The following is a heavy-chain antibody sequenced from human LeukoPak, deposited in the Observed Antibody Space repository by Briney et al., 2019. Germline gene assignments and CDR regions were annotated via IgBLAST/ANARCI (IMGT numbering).Heavy chain of an antibody. CDR2: IKQDGSER. V-gene: IGHV3-7*01. CDR1: GFTFSSYW. J-gene: IGHJ4*02. CDR3: AREYSSDWPTRFDY. Sequence: PGGSLRLSCAASGFTFSSYWMTWVRQAPGEGLEWVATIKQDGSERYYVDSVKGRFSISRDNARNSLYLQMNSLRAEDTAVYYCAREYSSDWPTRFDYWGQGTLVTVSS. D-gene: IGHD6-19*01.